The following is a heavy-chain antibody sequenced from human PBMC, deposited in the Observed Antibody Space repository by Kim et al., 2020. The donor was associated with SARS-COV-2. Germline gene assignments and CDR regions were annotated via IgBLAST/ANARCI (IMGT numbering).Heavy chain of an antibody. CDR2: NP. Sequence: NPKYAQKLQGRLSMTTDTSTSTAYMELRSLRSDDTAVYYCARDGDSTADYWGQGTLVTVSS. V-gene: IGHV1-18*01. J-gene: IGHJ4*02. D-gene: IGHD3-22*01. CDR3: ARDGDSTADY.